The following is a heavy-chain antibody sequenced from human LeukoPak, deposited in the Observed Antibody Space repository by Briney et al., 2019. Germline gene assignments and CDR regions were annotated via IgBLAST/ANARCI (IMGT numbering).Heavy chain of an antibody. J-gene: IGHJ4*02. CDR1: GFTFSGYG. V-gene: IGHV3-30*02. Sequence: GGSLRLSCAASGFTFSGYGMHWVRQAPGKGLEWVAFIRSDGSNKYYADSVKGRLTISRNNSKNTVYLQMNNLRTEDTAEYYCAKDRLTTVVMGYLDYWGQGTLVTVSS. CDR2: IRSDGSNK. D-gene: IGHD4-23*01. CDR3: AKDRLTTVVMGYLDY.